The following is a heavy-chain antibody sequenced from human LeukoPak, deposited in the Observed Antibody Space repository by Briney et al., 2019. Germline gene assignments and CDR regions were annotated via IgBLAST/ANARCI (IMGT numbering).Heavy chain of an antibody. V-gene: IGHV3-30*02. CDR2: IRYDGSNK. CDR1: GFTFSSYG. Sequence: PGGSLRLSCAASGFTFSSYGMHWVRQAPGKGLEWVAFIRYDGSNKYYADSVKGRFTISRDNSKNTLYLQMNSLRAEDTAVYYCAKDSEEVWSDSYYYYMDVWGKGTTVTVSS. J-gene: IGHJ6*03. CDR3: AKDSEEVWSDSYYYYMDV. D-gene: IGHD3-3*01.